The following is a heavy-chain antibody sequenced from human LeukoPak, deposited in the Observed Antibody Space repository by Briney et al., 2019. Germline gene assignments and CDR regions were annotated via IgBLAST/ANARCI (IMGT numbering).Heavy chain of an antibody. CDR3: ARGGHDYGGYFYYYNMDV. CDR2: INHSGST. Sequence: TSETLSLTCAVYGGSFSGYYWSWIRQPPGKGLEWIGEINHSGSTNYNPSLKSRVTISVDTSKNQFSLKLSSVTAGDTAVYYCARGGHDYGGYFYYYNMDVWGKGTTVTVSS. J-gene: IGHJ6*03. V-gene: IGHV4-34*01. CDR1: GGSFSGYY. D-gene: IGHD4-23*01.